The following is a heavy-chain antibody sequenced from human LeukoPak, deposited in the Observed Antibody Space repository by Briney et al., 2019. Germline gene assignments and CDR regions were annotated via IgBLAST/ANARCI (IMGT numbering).Heavy chain of an antibody. CDR2: INPNSGGT. CDR1: GYTFTGYY. V-gene: IGHV1-2*02. J-gene: IGHJ4*02. CDR3: ARPLYYYDSSGYYPLGY. Sequence: ASVKVSRKASGYTFTGYYMHWVRQAPGQGLEWMGWINPNSGGTNYAHKFQGRVTMTRDTSISTAYMELSRLRSDDTAVYYCARPLYYYDSSGYYPLGYWGQGTLVTVSS. D-gene: IGHD3-22*01.